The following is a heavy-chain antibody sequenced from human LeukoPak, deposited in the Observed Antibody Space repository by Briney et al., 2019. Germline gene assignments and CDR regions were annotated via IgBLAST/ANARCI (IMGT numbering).Heavy chain of an antibody. V-gene: IGHV3-15*01. CDR1: GFTFSNAW. CDR2: IKSKTDGVTT. D-gene: IGHD6-13*01. CDR3: TTDWQQQLIYYYGMDV. J-gene: IGHJ6*02. Sequence: GGSLRLSCAASGFTFSNAWMSWVRQAPGKGLEWVGRIKSKTDGVTTDYAAPVKGRFTISRDDSKNTLYLQMNSLKTEDTAVYYCTTDWQQQLIYYYGMDVWGQGTTVTVSS.